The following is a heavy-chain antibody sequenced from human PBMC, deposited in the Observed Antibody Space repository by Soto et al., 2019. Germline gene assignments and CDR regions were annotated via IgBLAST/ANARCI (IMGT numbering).Heavy chain of an antibody. J-gene: IGHJ5*02. Sequence: GGSLRLSCAASGFTFSNYGMHWVRQAPGKGLEWVAIISFDGNNKYYSDSVKGRFTISRDNSKSMVFLQMNSLRPEDTAVYYCVKPKEHFYDSSPGETWGQGTPVTVSS. D-gene: IGHD3-22*01. CDR2: ISFDGNNK. V-gene: IGHV3-30*18. CDR1: GFTFSNYG. CDR3: VKPKEHFYDSSPGET.